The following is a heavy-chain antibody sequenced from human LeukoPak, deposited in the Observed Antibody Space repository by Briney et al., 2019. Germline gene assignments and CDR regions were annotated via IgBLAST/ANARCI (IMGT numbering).Heavy chain of an antibody. J-gene: IGHJ4*02. CDR2: VTGGGDNT. D-gene: IGHD4-23*01. Sequence: GGSLRLSCSASGFTFTNYAMTWVRQAPGQGLEWVSSVTGGGDNTHYADSVKGRFTISRDNSWNTIYLQIHSLRAEDTAVYYCARKSGYGGIDYWGQGTPVTVSS. CDR3: ARKSGYGGIDY. V-gene: IGHV3-23*01. CDR1: GFTFTNYA.